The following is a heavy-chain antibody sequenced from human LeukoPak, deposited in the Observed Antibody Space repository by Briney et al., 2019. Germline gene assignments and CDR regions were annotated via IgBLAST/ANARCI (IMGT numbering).Heavy chain of an antibody. Sequence: GAPVKVSCKVSRYTLTELSMHWVRQAPGKGLEWMGGFDPEDGETIYAQKFQGRVTMTEDTSTDTAYMELSSLRSEDTAVYYCATGGFSAYYYDSSGYYSFDYWGQGTLVTVSS. CDR3: ATGGFSAYYYDSSGYYSFDY. D-gene: IGHD3-22*01. J-gene: IGHJ4*02. CDR1: RYTLTELS. CDR2: FDPEDGET. V-gene: IGHV1-24*01.